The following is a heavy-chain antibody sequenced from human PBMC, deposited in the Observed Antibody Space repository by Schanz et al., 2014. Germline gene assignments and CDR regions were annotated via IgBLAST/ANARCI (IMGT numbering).Heavy chain of an antibody. J-gene: IGHJ6*02. V-gene: IGHV4-34*09. Sequence: QVQLVESGGGLVKPGGSLRLSCAASGFTFSDYYMSWIRQAPGKGLEWIAEINHGGSTNYNPSLKSRVTISVDTSKNQCSLKLSSVTAADTAVYYCARDFDDRRRYGSGYCLGDCMDVWGQGTTVTVSS. CDR2: INHGGST. CDR3: ARDFDDRRRYGSGYCLGDCMDV. D-gene: IGHD3-10*01. CDR1: GFTFSDYY.